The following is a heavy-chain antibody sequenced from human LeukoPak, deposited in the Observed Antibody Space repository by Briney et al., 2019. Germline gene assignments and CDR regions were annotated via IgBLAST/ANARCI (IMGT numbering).Heavy chain of an antibody. Sequence: GASVKVSCKASGYTFTSYAMHWVRQAPGQRLEWMGWINAGNGNTKYSQKFRGRVTITRDTSASTAYMELSSLRSEDTAVYYCARVGIHYLGAFDYWGQGTLVTVSS. V-gene: IGHV1-3*01. D-gene: IGHD1-26*01. CDR3: ARVGIHYLGAFDY. CDR1: GYTFTSYA. CDR2: INAGNGNT. J-gene: IGHJ4*02.